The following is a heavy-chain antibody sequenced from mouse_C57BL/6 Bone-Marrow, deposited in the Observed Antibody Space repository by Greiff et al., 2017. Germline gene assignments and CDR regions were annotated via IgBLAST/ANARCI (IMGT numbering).Heavy chain of an antibody. CDR2: IYPGSGNT. D-gene: IGHD1-1*01. Sequence: QVQLQQSGPELVKPGASVKISCKASGYTFTDYYINWVKQRPGQGLEWIGWIYPGSGNTKYNEKFKGKATLTVDTSSSTAYMQLSSLTSEDSAVYFCARPHYYGSSGAFYYYAMDYWGQGTSVTVSS. CDR1: GYTFTDYY. J-gene: IGHJ4*01. V-gene: IGHV1-84*01. CDR3: ARPHYYGSSGAFYYYAMDY.